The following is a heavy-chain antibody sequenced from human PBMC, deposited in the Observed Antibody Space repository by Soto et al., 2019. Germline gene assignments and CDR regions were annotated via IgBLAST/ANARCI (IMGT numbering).Heavy chain of an antibody. CDR2: IDPRDSYT. CDR3: ARLYCSSSTCDSWFDP. J-gene: IGHJ5*02. Sequence: EVQLVQSGAEVKKPGESLRISCTGFGYTFTTFWISWVRQMPGRGLEWMGRIDPRDSYTNYSPSFQGHVTISADKSIRTAYLQWGSLKASDTAMYYCARLYCSSSTCDSWFDPWGQGTLVTVSS. V-gene: IGHV5-10-1*03. CDR1: GYTFTTFW. D-gene: IGHD2-2*01.